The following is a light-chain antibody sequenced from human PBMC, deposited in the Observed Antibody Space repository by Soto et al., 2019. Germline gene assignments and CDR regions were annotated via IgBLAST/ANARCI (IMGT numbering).Light chain of an antibody. CDR3: QQYGSTPPYT. Sequence: EIGLTQSPGTLSLSPGERATLSCRASHSVSSTYLAWYQQKPDQAPRLLIYGASSRVTGIPDRFSGSGSGPDFTLTISRLETEDSAVYYCQQYGSTPPYTFGQGTKLEIK. CDR2: GAS. J-gene: IGKJ2*01. V-gene: IGKV3-20*01. CDR1: HSVSSTY.